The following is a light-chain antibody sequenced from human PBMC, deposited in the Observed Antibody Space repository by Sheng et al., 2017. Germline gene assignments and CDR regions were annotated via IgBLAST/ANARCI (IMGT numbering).Light chain of an antibody. J-gene: IGKJ3*01. Sequence: DIQMTQSPSSLSASVGDRVTITCRATQGIGLYLAWYQQKPGRSPQLLIYAASTLQSGVPSRFSGSGSGTDFTLSISSLQPEDVATYYCQKYDRAPPVIFGPGTSVDLK. V-gene: IGKV1-27*01. CDR2: AAS. CDR3: QKYDRAPPVI. CDR1: QGIGLY.